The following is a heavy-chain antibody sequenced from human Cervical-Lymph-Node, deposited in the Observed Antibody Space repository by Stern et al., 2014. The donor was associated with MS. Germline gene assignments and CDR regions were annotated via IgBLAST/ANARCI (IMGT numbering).Heavy chain of an antibody. CDR3: ARDSDILFAMDV. CDR1: GGTFTNYA. CDR2: IIPIFGTA. D-gene: IGHD2-15*01. V-gene: IGHV1-69*01. Sequence: VQLVQSGAEVKKPGSSVKVSCKASGGTFTNYAFSWVRQAPGQGLEWIGGIIPIFGTANYAQSFQGRVTITADELTSTTYMELSSLRSDDTAMYYCARDSDILFAMDVWGQGTTVTVSS. J-gene: IGHJ6*02.